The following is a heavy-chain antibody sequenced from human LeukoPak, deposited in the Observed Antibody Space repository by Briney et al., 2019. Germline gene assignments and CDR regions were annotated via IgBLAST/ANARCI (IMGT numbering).Heavy chain of an antibody. V-gene: IGHV1-18*01. CDR2: ISGYNGNT. Sequence: ASVKVSCKASGYTFTRYGISWVRQAPGQGLEWMGWISGYNGNTNYAQKLQGRVSITADTSTSTAYMELRSLRSDDAAVYYCAKEGSETAAGGWFDYWGQGTLVTVSS. CDR1: GYTFTRYG. CDR3: AKEGSETAAGGWFDY. D-gene: IGHD6-13*01. J-gene: IGHJ4*02.